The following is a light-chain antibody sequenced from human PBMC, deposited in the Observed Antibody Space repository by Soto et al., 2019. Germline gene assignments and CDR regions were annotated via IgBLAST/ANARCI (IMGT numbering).Light chain of an antibody. CDR2: GNS. V-gene: IGLV1-40*01. CDR3: QSYDSGQSGHVV. J-gene: IGLJ2*01. Sequence: QSVLTQPPSVSGAPGQRVTISCTGNNSNIGAGYDVLWYQQLPGTAPRLLIYGNSNRPSGVPDRFAGSKSGTSASVVIPGLQADDGADYYCQSYDSGQSGHVVFGGGTKVTVL. CDR1: NSNIGAGYD.